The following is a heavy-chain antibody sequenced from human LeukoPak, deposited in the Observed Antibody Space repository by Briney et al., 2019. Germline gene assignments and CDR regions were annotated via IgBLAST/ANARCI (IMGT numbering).Heavy chain of an antibody. J-gene: IGHJ4*02. CDR2: ISYDGSNK. CDR3: ARDKIAVAGFDY. Sequence: PGRSLRLSCAASGFTFSSYGMHWVRQAPGKGLEWVAVISYDGSNKYYADSVKGRFTISRDNSKNTLYLQMNSLRAEDTAVYYCARDKIAVAGFDYWGQGTLVTVSS. D-gene: IGHD6-19*01. CDR1: GFTFSSYG. V-gene: IGHV3-30*03.